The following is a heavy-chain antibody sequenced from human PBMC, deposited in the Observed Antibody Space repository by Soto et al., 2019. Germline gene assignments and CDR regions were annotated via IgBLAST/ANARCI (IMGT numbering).Heavy chain of an antibody. V-gene: IGHV3-23*01. D-gene: IGHD6-13*01. CDR1: GFTFSTCV. CDR2: ITGSGAGT. Sequence: EVHLLESGGGLVHPGESLRLSCGASGFTFSTCVMTWVRQAPGKGLERVSCITGSGAGTHYADSVKGRFTICRDNSKNTMYLQMNNLRVEDTGVYYCAKGLINGRWYAEDWGQGTLVTVSS. CDR3: AKGLINGRWYAED. J-gene: IGHJ4*02.